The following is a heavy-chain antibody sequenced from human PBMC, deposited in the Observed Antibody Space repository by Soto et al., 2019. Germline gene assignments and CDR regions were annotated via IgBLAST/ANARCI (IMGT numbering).Heavy chain of an antibody. D-gene: IGHD3-16*01. V-gene: IGHV3-23*01. CDR2: LSEGGDKT. CDR1: GFTVSNSG. CDR3: TKDSWWESWY. Sequence: DVQLLESGGDLVQPGGSLRLSCAASGFTVSNSGMSWVRQAPGKGLEWVSGLSEGGDKTYYADSVKGRFTISRDNAKNILYLQMTSLRVEDTAVYFCTKDSWWESWYWGQGALVTVSS. J-gene: IGHJ4*02.